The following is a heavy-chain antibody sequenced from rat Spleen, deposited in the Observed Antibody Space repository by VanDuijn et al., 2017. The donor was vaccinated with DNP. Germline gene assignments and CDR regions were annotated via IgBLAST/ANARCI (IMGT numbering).Heavy chain of an antibody. V-gene: IGHV2-15*01. CDR2: IWGYGTT. J-gene: IGHJ2*01. CDR1: GFSLTSYG. Sequence: QVQLKESGPGLVQSSQTLSLTCTVSGFSLTSYGVSWVRQPPGKGLEWVGAIWGYGTTDYDSTLRSRLSISRDTSRSQVFLKMNSLQTEDTAIYFCTRRTVAAGYFDYWGQGVMVTVSS. D-gene: IGHD1-3*01. CDR3: TRRTVAAGYFDY.